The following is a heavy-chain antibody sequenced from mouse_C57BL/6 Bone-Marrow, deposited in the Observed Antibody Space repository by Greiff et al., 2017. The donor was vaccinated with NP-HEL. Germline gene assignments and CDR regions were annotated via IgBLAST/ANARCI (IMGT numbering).Heavy chain of an antibody. CDR3: ARGGLITTVVAPYWYFDV. CDR1: GYTFTSYW. J-gene: IGHJ1*03. D-gene: IGHD1-1*01. CDR2: IDPNSGGT. Sequence: QVQLKQPGAELVKPGASVKLSCKASGYTFTSYWMHWVKQRPGRGLEWIGRIDPNSGGTKYNEKFKSKATLTVDKPSSTAYMQLSSLTSEDSAVYYCARGGLITTVVAPYWYFDVWGTGTTVTVSS. V-gene: IGHV1-72*01.